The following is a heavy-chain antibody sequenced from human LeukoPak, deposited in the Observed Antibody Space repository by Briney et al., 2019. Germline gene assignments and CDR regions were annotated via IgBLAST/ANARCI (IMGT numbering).Heavy chain of an antibody. CDR2: IKEDGSEK. CDR3: ARGGGAIEY. J-gene: IGHJ4*02. V-gene: IGHV3-7*01. D-gene: IGHD3-16*01. CDR1: GFTFSSYW. Sequence: GGSLRLSCVASGFTFSSYWMTWVRQAPGKGLEWVANIKEDGSEKYYVDSVKGRFTISRDNAKNSLYLQMNSLRAEDTAVYYCARGGGAIEYWGQGTLVTVSS.